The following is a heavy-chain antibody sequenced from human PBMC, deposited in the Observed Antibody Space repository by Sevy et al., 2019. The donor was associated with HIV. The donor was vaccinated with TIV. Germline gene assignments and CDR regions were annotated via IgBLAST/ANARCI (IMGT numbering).Heavy chain of an antibody. CDR1: GFTFSSYW. D-gene: IGHD2-8*01. V-gene: IGHV3-7*03. CDR2: IKQDGSQK. Sequence: AGSLRLACAASGFTFSSYWMSWVRQAPGKGLEWVANIKQDGSQKYYVDSVKGRFTISRDNAKNSLYLQMNSLRAEDTAVYYCARRGVYDYYYYMDVWVKGTTVTVSS. J-gene: IGHJ6*03. CDR3: ARRGVYDYYYYMDV.